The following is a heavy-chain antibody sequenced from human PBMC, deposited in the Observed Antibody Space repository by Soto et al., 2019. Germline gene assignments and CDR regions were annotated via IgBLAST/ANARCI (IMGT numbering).Heavy chain of an antibody. J-gene: IGHJ4*01. CDR3: ARGEQYSGRIFDY. CDR2: TYYRSKWYY. V-gene: IGHV6-1*01. CDR1: GDSVSSNSAG. Sequence: SQTLSLTCAITGDSVSSNSAGWSWVRQSPSRGLEWLGRTYYRSKWYYEYAVSVRGRITINPDTSRNQYSLQLNSVTPEDTAVYFCARGEQYSGRIFDYWGQGTLVTVSS. D-gene: IGHD1-26*01.